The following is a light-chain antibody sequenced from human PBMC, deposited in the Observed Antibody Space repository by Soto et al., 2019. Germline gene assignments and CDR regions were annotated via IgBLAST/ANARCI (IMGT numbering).Light chain of an antibody. CDR3: YSSRSSSSTFYV. J-gene: IGLJ1*01. Sequence: QSALTQPASVSGSPGQSVTISCAGTSSHIDGSNYVSWYQQHPGTAPKLMIYGVSNRPSGGSNRFSGSKSGNTAALPISGLQAEDEADDFYYSSRSSSSTFYVFGSGTKVTVL. CDR2: GVS. CDR1: SSHIDGSNY. V-gene: IGLV2-14*03.